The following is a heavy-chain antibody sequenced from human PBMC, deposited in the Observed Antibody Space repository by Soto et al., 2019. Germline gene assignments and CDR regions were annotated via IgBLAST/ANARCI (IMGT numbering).Heavy chain of an antibody. D-gene: IGHD3-10*01. Sequence: PGGSLRLSCAASGFTFSSYWMSWVRQAPGKGLEWVANIKEDGSERYYADSVKGRFTISRDNAKNSLYLQMNSLRAEDTAVYYCARATGADKEDYWGQGTLVTVSS. CDR1: GFTFSSYW. V-gene: IGHV3-7*04. CDR3: ARATGADKEDY. J-gene: IGHJ4*02. CDR2: IKEDGSER.